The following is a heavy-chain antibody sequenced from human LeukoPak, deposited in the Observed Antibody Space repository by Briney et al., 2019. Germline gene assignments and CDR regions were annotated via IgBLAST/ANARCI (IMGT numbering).Heavy chain of an antibody. V-gene: IGHV5-10-1*01. D-gene: IGHD6-13*01. J-gene: IGHJ5*02. CDR3: ARSGHSSSSHPRNEGFDP. Sequence: GESLKISCKGSGYSFTSYWISWVRQMPGKGLEWMGRIDPSDSYTNYSPSFQGHVTISADKSISTAYLQWSSLKASDTAMYYCARSGHSSSSHPRNEGFDPWGQGTLVTVSS. CDR2: IDPSDSYT. CDR1: GYSFTSYW.